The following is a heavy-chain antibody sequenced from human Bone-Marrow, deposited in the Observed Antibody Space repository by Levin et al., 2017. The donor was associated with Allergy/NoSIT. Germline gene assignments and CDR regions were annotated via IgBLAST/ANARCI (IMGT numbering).Heavy chain of an antibody. D-gene: IGHD6-6*01. CDR2: IYSGGST. CDR3: ARDGQGHSSSHY. Sequence: PGESLKISCAASGFSVSNNFLNWVRQVPGKGLEWVSLIYSGGSTHYADSVQGRFTISRDNSRNTLYLQMNSLRVEDTAVYYCARDGQGHSSSHYWGQGTLVTVSS. CDR1: GFSVSNNF. V-gene: IGHV3-66*01. J-gene: IGHJ4*02.